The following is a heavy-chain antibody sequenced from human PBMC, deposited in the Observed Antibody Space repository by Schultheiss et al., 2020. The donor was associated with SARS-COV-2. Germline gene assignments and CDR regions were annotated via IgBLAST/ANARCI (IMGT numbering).Heavy chain of an antibody. CDR3: AKAGHVVVIARVNWYFDL. Sequence: GGSLRLSCAASGFTFSSYAMSWVRQAPGKGLEWVSYISSSGSTIYYADSVKGRFTISRDNSKNTLYLQMNSLRAEDTAVYYCAKAGHVVVIARVNWYFDLWGRGTLVTVSS. J-gene: IGHJ2*01. D-gene: IGHD2-21*01. CDR2: ISSSGSTI. V-gene: IGHV3-23*01. CDR1: GFTFSSYA.